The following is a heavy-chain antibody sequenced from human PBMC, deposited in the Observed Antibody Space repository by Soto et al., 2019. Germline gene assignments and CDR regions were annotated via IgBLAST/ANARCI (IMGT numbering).Heavy chain of an antibody. D-gene: IGHD2-8*02. CDR2: ILVAGST. V-gene: IGHV3-23*01. J-gene: IGHJ3*02. CDR3: AKATATGGGAFDI. CDR1: GFICGRYG. Sequence: GGSLKLSCAGSGFICGRYGMSLVRQAPGKGLEWVSTILVAGSTHYEDSVKGRYTTTRDTSQNTVYLKMNSMTVGDTAVYYCAKATATGGGAFDICGQGTMVTVSS.